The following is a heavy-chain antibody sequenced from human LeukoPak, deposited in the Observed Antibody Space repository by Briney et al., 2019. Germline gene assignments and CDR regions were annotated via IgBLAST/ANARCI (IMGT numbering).Heavy chain of an antibody. D-gene: IGHD2-2*01. CDR2: ISGSGGST. J-gene: IGHJ4*02. Sequence: PGGSLRLSCAASGFTFSSYAMSWVRQAPGKGLEWVSAISGSGGSTYYADSVKGRFTISRDNSKNTLYLQMNSLRAEDTAVYYCAKPLVVVPAASEESDYWGQGTLVTVSS. CDR1: GFTFSSYA. CDR3: AKPLVVVPAASEESDY. V-gene: IGHV3-23*01.